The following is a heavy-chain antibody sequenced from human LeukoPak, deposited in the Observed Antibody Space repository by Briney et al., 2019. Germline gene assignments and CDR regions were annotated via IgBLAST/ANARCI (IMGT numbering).Heavy chain of an antibody. CDR2: IYYSGST. D-gene: IGHD6-19*01. CDR1: GGSISSSSYY. Sequence: SETLSLTCTVSGGSISSSSYYWGWIRQPPGKGLEWIGSIYYSGSTYYNPSLKSRVTISVDTSKNQFSLKVTSVTAADTAVYYCARDLGMAGIAPVDYWGQGTLVTVSS. CDR3: ARDLGMAGIAPVDY. V-gene: IGHV4-39*07. J-gene: IGHJ4*02.